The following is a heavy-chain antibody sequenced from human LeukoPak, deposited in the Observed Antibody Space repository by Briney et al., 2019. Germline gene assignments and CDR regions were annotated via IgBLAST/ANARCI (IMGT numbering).Heavy chain of an antibody. CDR1: GFTFSGYS. V-gene: IGHV3-23*01. CDR3: SEYQWNGMVRGVFDL. J-gene: IGHJ4*02. D-gene: IGHD3-10*01. CDR2: ISGSGGST. Sequence: GGSLRLSCAASGFTFSGYSMNWVRQAPGKGLEWVSAISGSGGSTYYADSVKGRFTISRDNSKHTLYLQINSLRAGDKALYYSSEYQWNGMVRGVFDLWGQGTLVTVSS.